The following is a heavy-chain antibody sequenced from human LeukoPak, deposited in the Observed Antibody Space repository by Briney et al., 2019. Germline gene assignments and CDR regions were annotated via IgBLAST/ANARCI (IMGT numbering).Heavy chain of an antibody. Sequence: GGSLRLSCAASGFTFSTYCMHWVRQAPGKGPMWVSRICPDGTVTNYADSVKARFIISRDNARNTVYLQMNSLRVEDTAVYYCARSYSGSYSWGQGTLVTVSS. D-gene: IGHD1-26*01. J-gene: IGHJ4*02. CDR2: ICPDGTVT. CDR3: ARSYSGSYS. V-gene: IGHV3-74*01. CDR1: GFTFSTYC.